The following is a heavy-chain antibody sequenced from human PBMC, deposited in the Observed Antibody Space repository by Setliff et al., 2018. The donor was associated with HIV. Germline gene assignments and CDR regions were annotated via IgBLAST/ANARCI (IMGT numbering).Heavy chain of an antibody. J-gene: IGHJ3*01. Sequence: PSETLSLTCTVSGDSISSGSYFWIWIRQPAGKGLEWIGHISTTGSTNYTPSLKSRVTMSVDTSKNHVSLKLSSVTAADTAVYYCARHNCGTTACYGVVVWGQGTMVTVSS. CDR1: GDSISSGSYF. CDR2: ISTTGST. D-gene: IGHD2-2*01. V-gene: IGHV4-61*09. CDR3: ARHNCGTTACYGVVV.